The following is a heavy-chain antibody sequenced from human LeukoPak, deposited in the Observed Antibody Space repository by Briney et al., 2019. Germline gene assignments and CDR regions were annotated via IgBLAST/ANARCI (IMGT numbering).Heavy chain of an antibody. Sequence: SETLSLTCAVYGGSFSGYYWSWIRQPPGKGLEWIGEINHSGSTNYNPSLKSRVTISVDTSKNQFSLKLSSVTAADTAVYYCARESDIVATKASYYFDYWGQGTLVTVSS. CDR3: ARESDIVATKASYYFDY. CDR1: GGSFSGYY. D-gene: IGHD5-12*01. CDR2: INHSGST. V-gene: IGHV4-34*01. J-gene: IGHJ4*02.